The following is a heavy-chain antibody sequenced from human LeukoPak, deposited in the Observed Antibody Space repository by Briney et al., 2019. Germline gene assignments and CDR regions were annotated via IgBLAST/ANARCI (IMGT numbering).Heavy chain of an antibody. Sequence: SETLSLTCTVSGGSISSSSYYWGWIRQPPGKGLEWIGSIYYSGSTYYNPSLKSRVTIFIDTSKNQFSLKLRSVTAADTAVYYCARARFLEWSPNWFDPWGHGTLVTVSS. D-gene: IGHD3-3*01. CDR1: GGSISSSSYY. CDR2: IYYSGST. CDR3: ARARFLEWSPNWFDP. V-gene: IGHV4-39*07. J-gene: IGHJ5*02.